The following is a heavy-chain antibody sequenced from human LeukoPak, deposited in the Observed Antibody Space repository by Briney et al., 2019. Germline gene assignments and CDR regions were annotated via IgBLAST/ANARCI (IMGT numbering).Heavy chain of an antibody. D-gene: IGHD3-9*01. J-gene: IGHJ2*01. CDR3: ARAPIFQSPVGWYFDL. CDR1: GFTFSSYA. CDR2: ITYDGSIK. Sequence: GGSLRLSCAASGFTFSSYAMSRVRQAPGKGLEWVAVITYDGSIKYYADSVKGRFPISRDNSKNTLYVQMNNLRTEDTAVYYCARAPIFQSPVGWYFDLWGRGTLVTVSS. V-gene: IGHV3-30*04.